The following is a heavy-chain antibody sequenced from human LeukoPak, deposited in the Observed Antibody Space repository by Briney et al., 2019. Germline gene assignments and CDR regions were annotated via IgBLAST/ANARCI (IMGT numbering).Heavy chain of an antibody. CDR2: IRQDGREK. D-gene: IGHD6-6*01. J-gene: IGHJ4*02. Sequence: GGSLRLSCAASGFTFSNYWMTWVRQAPGKGLEWVANIRQDGREKNYVDSVKGRFTISRDNAKNSLILQMNRLRVEDTAVYYCARDVSDENGSASRIHLDSWGQGTLVSVSS. CDR3: ARDVSDENGSASRIHLDS. CDR1: GFTFSNYW. V-gene: IGHV3-7*03.